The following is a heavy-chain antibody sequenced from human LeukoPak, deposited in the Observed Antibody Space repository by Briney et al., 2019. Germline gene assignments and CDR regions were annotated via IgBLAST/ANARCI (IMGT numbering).Heavy chain of an antibody. V-gene: IGHV3-23*01. Sequence: PGGSLRLSCAASGFTFSSYAMSWVRQAPGKGLEWVSAISSSGGGTYYADSVKGRFTISRDNAKNSLYLQMNSLRAEDTAVYYCARGVGSGSRLRAGDYWGQGTLVTVSS. CDR1: GFTFSSYA. CDR3: ARGVGSGSRLRAGDY. J-gene: IGHJ4*02. D-gene: IGHD1-26*01. CDR2: ISSSGGGT.